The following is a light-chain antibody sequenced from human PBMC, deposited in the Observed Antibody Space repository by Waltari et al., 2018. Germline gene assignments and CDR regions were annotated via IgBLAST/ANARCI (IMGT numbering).Light chain of an antibody. Sequence: IVLTQSPGNLSLTPGARAALSCRASQSVSSNYLAWYQQKPGQAPRLLIDDASNRATGIPDRFSGSESGTDFTLTISRLEPEDFAVYFCQQYSSAPNTFGQGTELEIK. CDR3: QQYSSAPNT. J-gene: IGKJ2*01. CDR1: QSVSSNY. V-gene: IGKV3-20*01. CDR2: DAS.